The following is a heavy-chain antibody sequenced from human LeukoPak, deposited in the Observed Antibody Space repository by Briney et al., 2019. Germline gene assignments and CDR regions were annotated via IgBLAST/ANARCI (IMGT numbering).Heavy chain of an antibody. V-gene: IGHV4-59*01. CDR1: GGSISSYY. Sequence: SETLSLTCTVSGGSISSYYWSWIRQPPGKGQEWIGYISYSGSTNYNPSLKSRVTISVDTSKNEFSLKLSSVTAADTAVYYCARDNWDIVVVPAANSHYYYYYMDVWGKGTTVTVSS. J-gene: IGHJ6*03. CDR2: ISYSGST. D-gene: IGHD2-2*01. CDR3: ARDNWDIVVVPAANSHYYYYYMDV.